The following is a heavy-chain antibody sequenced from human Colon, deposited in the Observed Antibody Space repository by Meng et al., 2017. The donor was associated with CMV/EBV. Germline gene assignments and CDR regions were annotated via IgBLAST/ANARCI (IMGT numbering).Heavy chain of an antibody. CDR2: IKQDGSEK. CDR1: GFTFSSYW. J-gene: IGHJ6*02. D-gene: IGHD2-15*01. Sequence: GGPLRLPCAAPGFTFSSYWLSWVRQAPGKGLEWVAKIKQDGSEKYYADSVKGRFTISRDNAKNSLYLQMNSLRVEDTAVCYCARPGYGISGGQYGMDVWGQGTMVTVSS. V-gene: IGHV3-7*01. CDR3: ARPGYGISGGQYGMDV.